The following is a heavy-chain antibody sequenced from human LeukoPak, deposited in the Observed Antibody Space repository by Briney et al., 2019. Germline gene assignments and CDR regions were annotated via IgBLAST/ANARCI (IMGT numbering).Heavy chain of an antibody. V-gene: IGHV3-30*02. CDR3: ARDPAYYDILTGYYRGDDAFDI. CDR1: GFTFSIFG. Sequence: PGGSLRLSCTASGFTFSIFGMHWVRQAPGKGLEWVAFIRYDGTNKYYADSVKGRFTISRDNSKNTLYLQMNSLRAEDTAVYYCARDPAYYDILTGYYRGDDAFDIWGQGTMVTVSS. J-gene: IGHJ3*02. D-gene: IGHD3-9*01. CDR2: IRYDGTNK.